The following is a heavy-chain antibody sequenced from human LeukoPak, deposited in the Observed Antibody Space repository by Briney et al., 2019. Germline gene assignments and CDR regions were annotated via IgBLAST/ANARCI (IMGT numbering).Heavy chain of an antibody. CDR2: IYYRGST. CDR3: ARVTGYSRERLFDY. Sequence: SETLSLTCTVSGGSISSSSYYWGWIRQPPGKGLEWIGSIYYRGSTYYHPSLKSRVTISVDTSKTQFSLKLSSVTAADAAVYYCARVTGYSRERLFDYWGQGTLVIVSS. CDR1: GGSISSSSYY. J-gene: IGHJ4*02. V-gene: IGHV4-39*01. D-gene: IGHD6-13*01.